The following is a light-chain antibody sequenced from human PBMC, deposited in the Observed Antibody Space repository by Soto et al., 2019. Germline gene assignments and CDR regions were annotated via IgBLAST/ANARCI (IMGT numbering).Light chain of an antibody. Sequence: EIVLTQSPATLSLSPGERATLSCRASQSVSSYLAWFQQKPGQAPRLLIYDASNRATGIPARFSGSGSETDFTLTISSLEPEDFAVYYCQQYHNWPPGLTFGGGTKVDIK. J-gene: IGKJ4*01. CDR1: QSVSSY. V-gene: IGKV3-11*01. CDR3: QQYHNWPPGLT. CDR2: DAS.